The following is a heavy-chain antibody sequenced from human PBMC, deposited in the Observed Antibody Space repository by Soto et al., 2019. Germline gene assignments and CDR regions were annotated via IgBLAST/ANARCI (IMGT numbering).Heavy chain of an antibody. CDR1: GGSFSGYY. CDR3: ARDRSHYVWAISRTYGMDV. V-gene: IGHV4-34*09. Sequence: SETLSLTCAVYGGSFSGYYWSWIRQVPGKGPEWIGYIHYSGTTHYNPSLKSRVTISLDTSKNQFSLRLSSVTAADTAVYFCARDRSHYVWAISRTYGMDVWGQGTSVTVSS. J-gene: IGHJ6*02. D-gene: IGHD3-16*02. CDR2: IHYSGTT.